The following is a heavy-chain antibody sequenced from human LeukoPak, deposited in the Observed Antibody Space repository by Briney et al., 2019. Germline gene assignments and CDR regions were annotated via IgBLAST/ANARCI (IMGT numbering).Heavy chain of an antibody. D-gene: IGHD3-3*01. V-gene: IGHV3-48*04. J-gene: IGHJ6*03. CDR3: ARGGDFWSGYRYYMDV. CDR1: GFTFSSYG. Sequence: GGTLRLSCAASGFTFSSYGMSWVRQAPGKGLEWVSYISSSGSTIYYADSVKGRFTISRDNAKNSLYLQMNSLRAEDTAVYYCARGGDFWSGYRYYMDVWGKGTTVTVSS. CDR2: ISSSGSTI.